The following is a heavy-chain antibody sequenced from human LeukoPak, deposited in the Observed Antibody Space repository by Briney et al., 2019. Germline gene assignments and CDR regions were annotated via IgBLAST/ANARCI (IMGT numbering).Heavy chain of an antibody. CDR1: GGSFSGYY. CDR2: INHSGST. V-gene: IGHV4-34*01. Sequence: SETLSLTCAVYGGSFSGYYWSWIRQPPGKGLEWIGEINHSGSTNYNPSLKSRVTISVDTSKNQFSLKLSSVTAADTAVYYCARVGVYYYDSSGYYFDYWGQGTLVTVSS. J-gene: IGHJ4*02. CDR3: ARVGVYYYDSSGYYFDY. D-gene: IGHD3-22*01.